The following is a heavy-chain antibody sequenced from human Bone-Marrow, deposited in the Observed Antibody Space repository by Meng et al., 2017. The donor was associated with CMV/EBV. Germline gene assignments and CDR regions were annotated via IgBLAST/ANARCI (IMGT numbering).Heavy chain of an antibody. V-gene: IGHV4-59*05. CDR2: VYYSGSG. CDR3: ARERSSSSWWAPGY. D-gene: IGHD6-13*01. Sequence: GSLRLSCAASGFTFSSYSMNWVRQAPGKGLEWIGSVYYSGSGYYNPTLKSRVTISVDSSKNQFFLNLTSVTAADTAVYYCARERSSSSWWAPGYWGQGTLVTVSS. J-gene: IGHJ1*01. CDR1: GFTFSSYSMN.